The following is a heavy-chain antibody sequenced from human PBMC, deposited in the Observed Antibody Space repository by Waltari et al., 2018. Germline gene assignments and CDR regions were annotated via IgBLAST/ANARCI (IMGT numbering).Heavy chain of an antibody. Sequence: EVQLVESGGGLVQPGGSLRLSCAASGFGFSNYWMDWVRQVPGKGLVGVARTNKEWGGTAYADSVEGRLTISRDNARSTLHLQMTSLTAEDTAVYYCVREKDLDGGCVFDYWGRGTLVTVSS. J-gene: IGHJ4*02. CDR1: GFGFSNYW. CDR2: TNKEWGGT. CDR3: VREKDLDGGCVFDY. D-gene: IGHD3-16*01. V-gene: IGHV3-74*01.